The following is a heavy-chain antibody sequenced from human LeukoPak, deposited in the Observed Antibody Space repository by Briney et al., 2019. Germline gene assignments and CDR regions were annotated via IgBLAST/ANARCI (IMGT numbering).Heavy chain of an antibody. D-gene: IGHD1-14*01. CDR2: IKSKSDDGTT. CDR3: CGTRGDL. CDR1: GFTFSKVW. Sequence: KTGGSLRLSCEASGFTFSKVWMSWVRQAPGKGLEWVGRIKSKSDDGTTDYAPPVRGRFTISRDDSKSTAYLQVDSLRSEDTAVYYCCGTRGDLWGQGTLVTVSS. V-gene: IGHV3-15*01. J-gene: IGHJ5*02.